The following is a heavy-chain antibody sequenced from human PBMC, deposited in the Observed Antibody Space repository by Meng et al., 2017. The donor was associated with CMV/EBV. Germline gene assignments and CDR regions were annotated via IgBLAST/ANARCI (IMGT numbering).Heavy chain of an antibody. CDR1: GFNVGGFY. Sequence: GESLKISCAASGFNVGGFYIIWVRQAPGKGLEWVSIIYSGGGTYYTDSVRGRFTISRDNSRNVVYLQMNSLRVEDTAPYYCARDMRGWGLLGGLNVWGQGTTVTVSS. V-gene: IGHV3-53*01. CDR2: IYSGGGT. D-gene: IGHD1-26*01. J-gene: IGHJ6*02. CDR3: ARDMRGWGLLGGLNV.